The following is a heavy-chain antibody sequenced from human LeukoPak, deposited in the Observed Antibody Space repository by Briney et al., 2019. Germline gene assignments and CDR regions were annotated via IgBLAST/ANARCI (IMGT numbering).Heavy chain of an antibody. CDR2: ISGSGDNT. V-gene: IGHV3-23*01. J-gene: IGHJ4*02. D-gene: IGHD3-22*01. Sequence: PGGSLRLSCAASGFTFSSYAMSWVRQAPGKGLEWVSGISGSGDNTYYADSVKGRLTIPRDNSKNTLYVQVNSLGTEDTAAYYCAKGSYYDSSGSFYFDYWGQGTLVTVSS. CDR1: GFTFSSYA. CDR3: AKGSYYDSSGSFYFDY.